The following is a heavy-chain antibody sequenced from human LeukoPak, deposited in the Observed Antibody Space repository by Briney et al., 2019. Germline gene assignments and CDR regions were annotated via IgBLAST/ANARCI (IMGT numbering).Heavy chain of an antibody. V-gene: IGHV3-30*07. Sequence: GRFTISRDNSKNTLYLQMSSLTAEDTAVYYCAREPLSSYGYFDYWGQGTLVTVSS. J-gene: IGHJ4*02. CDR3: AREPLSSYGYFDY. D-gene: IGHD5-18*01.